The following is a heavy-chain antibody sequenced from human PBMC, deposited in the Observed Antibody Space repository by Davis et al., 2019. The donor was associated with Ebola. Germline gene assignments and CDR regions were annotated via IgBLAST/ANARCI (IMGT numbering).Heavy chain of an antibody. CDR1: GFTFSSYA. CDR3: ARDPEVEGSSWYFDY. V-gene: IGHV3-7*03. D-gene: IGHD6-13*01. CDR2: IKQDGSEK. J-gene: IGHJ4*02. Sequence: GESLKISCAASGFTFSSYAMRWVRQAPGKGLEWVANIKQDGSEKYYVDSVKGRFTISRDNAKNSLYLQMNSLRAEDTAVYYCARDPEVEGSSWYFDYWGQGTLVTVSS.